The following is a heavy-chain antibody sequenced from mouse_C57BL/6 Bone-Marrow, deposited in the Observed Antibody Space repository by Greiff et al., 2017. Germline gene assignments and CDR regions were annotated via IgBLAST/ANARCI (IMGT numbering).Heavy chain of an antibody. Sequence: EVQGVESGPELVKPGDSVKISCKASGYSFTGYFMNWVMQSHGKSLEWIGRINPYNGDTFYNQKFKGKATLTVDKSSSTAHMELRSLTSEDSAVYYCARGTLWYYCDYWGQGTTLTVSS. CDR2: INPYNGDT. J-gene: IGHJ2*01. D-gene: IGHD1-1*02. CDR3: ARGTLWYYCDY. CDR1: GYSFTGYF. V-gene: IGHV1-20*01.